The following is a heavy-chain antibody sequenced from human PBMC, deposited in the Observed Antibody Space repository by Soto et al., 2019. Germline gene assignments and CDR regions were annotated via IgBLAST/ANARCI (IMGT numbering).Heavy chain of an antibody. CDR3: ARPSPRYCSGGSCLEFPDAFDI. J-gene: IGHJ3*02. D-gene: IGHD2-15*01. Sequence: PSETLSLTCTVSGGSVSSGNYYWGWIRQPPGKGLEWIGCVYYTGSTKYNPSLKSRVTISVDASKNQFSLKLSSVTAADTAVYYCARPSPRYCSGGSCLEFPDAFDIWGQGTMVTVSS. CDR1: GGSVSSGNYY. CDR2: VYYTGST. V-gene: IGHV4-39*01.